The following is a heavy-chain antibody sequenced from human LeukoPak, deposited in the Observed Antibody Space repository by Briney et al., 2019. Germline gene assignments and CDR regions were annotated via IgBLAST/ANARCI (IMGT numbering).Heavy chain of an antibody. J-gene: IGHJ4*02. CDR2: ISAYNGNT. V-gene: IGHV1-18*01. D-gene: IGHD4-17*01. CDR3: ARVNGDYEKTYYFDY. Sequence: ASVNVSYKASGYTFTSYGSSWVRQAPGHGREGMGWISAYNGNTNYAQKLQCRVTITTDRSTSTAYMELRSLRSDDTAVYYCARVNGDYEKTYYFDYWGQGTLVTVSS. CDR1: GYTFTSYG.